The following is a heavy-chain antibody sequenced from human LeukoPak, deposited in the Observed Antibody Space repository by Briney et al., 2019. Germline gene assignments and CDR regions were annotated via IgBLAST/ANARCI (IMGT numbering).Heavy chain of an antibody. Sequence: ASVKVSCKASGYTFTSYYMHWVRQAPGQGLEWMGIINPSGGSTSYAQKFQGRVTMTRDTSTSTVYMELSSLRSEDTAVYYCARDQDGYNYLYYFDYWGQGTLVTASS. CDR1: GYTFTSYY. D-gene: IGHD5-24*01. CDR3: ARDQDGYNYLYYFDY. J-gene: IGHJ4*02. CDR2: INPSGGST. V-gene: IGHV1-46*01.